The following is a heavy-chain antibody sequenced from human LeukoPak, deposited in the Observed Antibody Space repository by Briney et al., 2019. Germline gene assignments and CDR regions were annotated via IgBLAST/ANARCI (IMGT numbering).Heavy chain of an antibody. CDR3: ARDQGITIFGVWFDP. CDR2: IYTSGST. CDR1: GGSISSYY. D-gene: IGHD3-3*01. V-gene: IGHV4-4*07. J-gene: IGHJ5*02. Sequence: SETLSLTCTVSGGSISSYYWSWIRQPAGKGLEWIGRIYTSGSTNYNPSLKSRVTMSVDTSKNQFSLKLSSVTAADTAVYYCARDQGITIFGVWFDPWSQGTLVTVSS.